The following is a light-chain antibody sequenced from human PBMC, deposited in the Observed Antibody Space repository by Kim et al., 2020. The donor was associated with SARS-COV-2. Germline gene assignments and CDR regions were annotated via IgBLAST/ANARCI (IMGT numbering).Light chain of an antibody. V-gene: IGLV1-40*01. Sequence: QSVLAQPPSVSGAPGQGVTISCTGSSSNIGARYHVHWYQQLPGQAPKLLIYGNDNRPSGVPDRFSGAKSGTSASLTITGLQAEDEADYYCQTYDSSLNGRAVFGGGTQLTVL. CDR2: GND. CDR1: SSNIGARYH. CDR3: QTYDSSLNGRAV. J-gene: IGLJ7*01.